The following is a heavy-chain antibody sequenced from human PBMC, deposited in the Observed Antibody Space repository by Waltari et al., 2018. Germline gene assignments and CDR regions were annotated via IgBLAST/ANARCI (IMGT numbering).Heavy chain of an antibody. V-gene: IGHV3-30*01. J-gene: IGHJ6*02. Sequence: TFSSYAMHWVRQAPGKGLEWVAVISYDGSNKYYADSVKGRFTISRDNSKNTLYLQMNSLRAEDTAVYYCARDQGLVGARSYYYYYGMDVWGQGTTVTVSS. CDR1: TFSSYA. CDR2: ISYDGSNK. D-gene: IGHD1-26*01. CDR3: ARDQGLVGARSYYYYYGMDV.